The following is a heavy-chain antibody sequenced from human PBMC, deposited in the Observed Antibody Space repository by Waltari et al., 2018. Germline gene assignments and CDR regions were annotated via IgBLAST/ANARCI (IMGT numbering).Heavy chain of an antibody. V-gene: IGHV4-59*01. J-gene: IGHJ1*01. D-gene: IGHD6-19*01. CDR3: ARGHSTGWYLSH. CDR2: IYHSGTT. CDR1: GGPLPSDY. Sequence: QVQLMESGPGLVRPSETLSLTCNVSGGPLPSDYWSWVRQPPGKGVEWVGYIYHSGTTNYNPSLRSRVSISVDTSKTQFSLKLNYVTAADTAVYYCARGHSTGWYLSHWGRGALVTVSS.